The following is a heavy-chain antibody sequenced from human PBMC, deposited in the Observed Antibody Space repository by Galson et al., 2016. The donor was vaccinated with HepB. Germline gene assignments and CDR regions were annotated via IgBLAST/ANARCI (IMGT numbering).Heavy chain of an antibody. V-gene: IGHV5-51*01. CDR2: IYVGDSET. Sequence: QSGAEVKKPGQSLKISCKGSGYSFGSDWIGWVRQMPGKGLEWMGIIYVGDSETRYSPSFQGQVTISVDKSIATAYLQWSSLKASDTAFYYCARHEVTEGFDSWGQGTLVTVSS. CDR3: ARHEVTEGFDS. J-gene: IGHJ5*01. CDR1: GYSFGSDW.